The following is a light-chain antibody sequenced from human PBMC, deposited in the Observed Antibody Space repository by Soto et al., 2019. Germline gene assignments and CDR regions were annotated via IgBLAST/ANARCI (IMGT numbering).Light chain of an antibody. V-gene: IGKV3-20*01. CDR1: QTVTSNY. Sequence: EIVLTQSPATLSFSPGERATLSCRASQTVTSNYLAWYRQKPGRAPRLLIYGASSRATGIPDRFSGSGSGTDFTLTISRLEPEDFAVYYCQQYGSSQTFGQGTKV. CDR3: QQYGSSQT. J-gene: IGKJ1*01. CDR2: GAS.